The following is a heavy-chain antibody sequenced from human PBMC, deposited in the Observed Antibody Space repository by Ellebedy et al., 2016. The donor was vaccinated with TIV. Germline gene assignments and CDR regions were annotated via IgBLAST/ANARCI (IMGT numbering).Heavy chain of an antibody. V-gene: IGHV3-48*01. CDR3: AKEAVDTAFLDY. CDR1: GFTFSSYS. Sequence: GESLKISCAASGFTFSSYSMNWVRQAPGKGLEWVSYIGNSDTKYYADSVRGRFTISRDKAKKSVYLQMNSLRVEDTGVYYCAKEAVDTAFLDYWGQGTLVTVSS. J-gene: IGHJ4*02. CDR2: IGNSDTK. D-gene: IGHD5-18*01.